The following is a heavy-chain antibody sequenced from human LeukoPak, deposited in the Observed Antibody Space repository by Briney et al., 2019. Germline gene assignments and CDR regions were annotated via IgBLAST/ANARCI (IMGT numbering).Heavy chain of an antibody. V-gene: IGHV4-4*02. D-gene: IGHD3-16*01. J-gene: IGHJ4*02. CDR3: ARETTDYDYASSRHFDY. CDR2: IYHSGST. CDR1: GGSISSSNW. Sequence: KPSETLSLTCAVSGGSISSSNWWSWVRQPPGKGLEWIGEIYHSGSTNYNPSLKSRVTISVDKSKNQFSLKLSSVTAADTAVYYCARETTDYDYASSRHFDYWGQGTLVTVSS.